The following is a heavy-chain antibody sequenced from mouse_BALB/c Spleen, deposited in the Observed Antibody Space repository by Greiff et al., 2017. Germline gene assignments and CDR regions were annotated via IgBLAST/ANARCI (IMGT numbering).Heavy chain of an antibody. V-gene: IGHV1-80*01. D-gene: IGHD1-1*01. J-gene: IGHJ3*01. CDR3: ARDYGSSAWFAY. CDR1: GYAFSSYW. Sequence: VHLVESGAELVRPGSSVKISCKASGYAFSSYWMNWVKQRPGQGLEWIGQIYPGDGDTNYNGKFKGKATLTADKSSSTAYMQLSSLTSEDSAVYFCARDYGSSAWFAYWGQGTLVTVSA. CDR2: IYPGDGDT.